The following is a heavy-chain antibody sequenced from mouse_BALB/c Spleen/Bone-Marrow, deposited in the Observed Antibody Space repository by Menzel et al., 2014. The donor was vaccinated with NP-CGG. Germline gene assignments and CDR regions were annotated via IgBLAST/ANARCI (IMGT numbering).Heavy chain of an antibody. CDR2: LNPNNGGN. CDR3: SRDAMDY. J-gene: IGHJ4*01. CDR1: GYSFTGYY. Sequence: EVQRVESGPDLVKPGASVKISCKASGYSFTGYYMYWVKQSHGKSLEWIGRLNPNNGGNSYNQKFRGKAILTVDKSSSTAYMELRSLTSEDSAVYYCSRDAMDYWGQGTSVTVSS. V-gene: IGHV1-26*01.